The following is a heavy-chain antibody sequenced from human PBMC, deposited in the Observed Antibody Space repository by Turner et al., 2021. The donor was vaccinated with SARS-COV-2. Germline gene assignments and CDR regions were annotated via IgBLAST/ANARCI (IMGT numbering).Heavy chain of an antibody. CDR1: GYTPIELS. CDR2: FDPEDAET. CDR3: ATGYAYCGGDCSIHY. Sequence: QVQLVQSGAEGKKPGASVKGSCKVSGYTPIELSMHWVRQAPGKGLEWMGGFDPEDAETIYAQKFQGRVTMTEDTSTDTAYMELSSLRSEDTAVYYCATGYAYCGGDCSIHYWGQGTLVTVSS. V-gene: IGHV1-24*01. D-gene: IGHD2-21*02. J-gene: IGHJ4*02.